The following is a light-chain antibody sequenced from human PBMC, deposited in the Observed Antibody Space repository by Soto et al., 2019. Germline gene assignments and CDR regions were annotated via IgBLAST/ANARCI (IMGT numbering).Light chain of an antibody. V-gene: IGKV3-11*01. CDR2: DAS. Sequence: EIVLTQSPATLSLSPGERATLSCRASQRVSSYLAWYQQKPGQAPRLLIYDASNRDTGIPARFSGSGSGTDFTLSISSLEPEDFAVYYCQQRSNWPGVTFGHGTKVDIK. CDR3: QQRSNWPGVT. CDR1: QRVSSY. J-gene: IGKJ3*01.